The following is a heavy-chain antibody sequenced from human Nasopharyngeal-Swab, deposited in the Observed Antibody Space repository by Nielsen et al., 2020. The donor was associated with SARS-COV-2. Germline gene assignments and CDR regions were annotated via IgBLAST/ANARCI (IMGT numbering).Heavy chain of an antibody. Sequence: SVKVSCKASGGTFSSYAISWVRQAPGQGLEWMGGIIPIFGTANYAQKFQGRVTIAADESTSTAYMELSSLRSEDTAVYYCARGYTAMVTGWFDPWGQGTLVTVSS. CDR3: ARGYTAMVTGWFDP. CDR1: GGTFSSYA. J-gene: IGHJ5*02. CDR2: IIPIFGTA. D-gene: IGHD5-18*01. V-gene: IGHV1-69*13.